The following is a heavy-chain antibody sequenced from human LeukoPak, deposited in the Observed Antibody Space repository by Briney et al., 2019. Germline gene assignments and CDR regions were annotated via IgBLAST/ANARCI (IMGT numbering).Heavy chain of an antibody. Sequence: GGSLRLSCAASGFTFSSHLMHWVRQAPGKGLVWVSRISSDGTYTNYADSVRGRFTISRDNAKNTLYLQMNSLRAEDTAVYYCARKETPGAFDIWGQGTMVTVSS. D-gene: IGHD2-15*01. J-gene: IGHJ3*02. CDR3: ARKETPGAFDI. V-gene: IGHV3-74*01. CDR2: ISSDGTYT. CDR1: GFTFSSHL.